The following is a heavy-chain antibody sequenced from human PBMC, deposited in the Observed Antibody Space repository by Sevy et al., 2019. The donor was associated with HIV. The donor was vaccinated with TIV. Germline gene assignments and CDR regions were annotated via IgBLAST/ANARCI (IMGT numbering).Heavy chain of an antibody. V-gene: IGHV3-74*01. CDR2: VNSDGSST. J-gene: IGHJ4*02. D-gene: IGHD6-13*01. Sequence: GWSLRLSCAASGFAFSSYWMHWGRQAPGKGLVWVSRVNSDGSSTSYADSVKGRFTISRDNAKNTLYLQMNSLRAEDTAVYYCARGAAAGTFDYWGQGTLVTVSS. CDR3: ARGAAAGTFDY. CDR1: GFAFSSYW.